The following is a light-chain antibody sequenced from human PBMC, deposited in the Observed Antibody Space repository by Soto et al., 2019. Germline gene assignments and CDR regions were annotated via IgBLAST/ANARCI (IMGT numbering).Light chain of an antibody. CDR1: SSDVGGYNY. V-gene: IGLV2-14*01. Sequence: QSALTQPASVSGSPGQSITISCTGTSSDVGGYNYVSWYQQHPGKAPKLMIYEVSKSGNTASLTISGLQAEDEADYYCSSYTSSSTLLVFGGGTQLTVL. CDR3: SSYTSSSTLLV. J-gene: IGLJ2*01. CDR2: EVS.